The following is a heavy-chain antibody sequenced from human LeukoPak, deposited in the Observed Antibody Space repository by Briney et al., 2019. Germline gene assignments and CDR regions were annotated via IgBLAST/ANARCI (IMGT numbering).Heavy chain of an antibody. J-gene: IGHJ4*02. D-gene: IGHD2-15*01. Sequence: ASVKVSCKASGYTFTGYYMHWVRQAPGQGLEWMGWMNPNSGNTGYAQKFQGRVTMTRNTSISTAYMELSSLRSEDTAVYYCARADCSGGSCSFDYWGQGTLVTVSS. CDR2: MNPNSGNT. CDR1: GYTFTGYY. V-gene: IGHV1-8*02. CDR3: ARADCSGGSCSFDY.